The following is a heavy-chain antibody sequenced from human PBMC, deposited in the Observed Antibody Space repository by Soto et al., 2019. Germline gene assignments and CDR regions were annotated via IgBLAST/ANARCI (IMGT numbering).Heavy chain of an antibody. Sequence: PGESLKISCKGSGYTFTSSWISWVRQTPGKGLEWMGGIDPSDSYINYSPSLQGHVTISSDKSISTANLKWSSLKASDTAMYYCARHVGSGSPPDYWGQGTLVTVSS. CDR1: GYTFTSSW. V-gene: IGHV5-10-1*01. J-gene: IGHJ4*02. D-gene: IGHD1-26*01. CDR3: ARHVGSGSPPDY. CDR2: IDPSDSYI.